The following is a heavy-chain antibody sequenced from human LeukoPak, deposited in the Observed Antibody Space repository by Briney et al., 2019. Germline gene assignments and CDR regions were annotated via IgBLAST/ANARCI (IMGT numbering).Heavy chain of an antibody. J-gene: IGHJ6*03. CDR2: IYPSGNT. CDR1: GGSFSSYF. D-gene: IGHD3-10*01. CDR3: AREDSGSYYNYYYFYMDV. Sequence: NPSETLSLTCSISGGSFSSYFWSWVRQPAGKGLEWIGRIYPSGNTNYNLSLKSRVTLSVDTSKTQFSLRLSSVTAADTAVYYCAREDSGSYYNYYYFYMDVWGKGTTVTISS. V-gene: IGHV4-4*07.